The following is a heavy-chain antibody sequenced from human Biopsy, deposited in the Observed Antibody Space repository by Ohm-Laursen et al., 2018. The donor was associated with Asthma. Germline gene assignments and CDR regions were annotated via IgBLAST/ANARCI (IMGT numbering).Heavy chain of an antibody. CDR3: ARGYSGSDRIVYYYSGLEV. CDR2: LIPVLGTP. J-gene: IGHJ6*02. CDR1: GDSFSNYA. V-gene: IGHV1-69*11. D-gene: IGHD5-12*01. Sequence: SSVKVSCKASGDSFSNYAIGWVRQAPGQGLDWMGWLIPVLGTPDHAQMFEGRVTITADESTSTAYMELSSLSSEDTAVYYCARGYSGSDRIVYYYSGLEVWGQGTTVTVSS.